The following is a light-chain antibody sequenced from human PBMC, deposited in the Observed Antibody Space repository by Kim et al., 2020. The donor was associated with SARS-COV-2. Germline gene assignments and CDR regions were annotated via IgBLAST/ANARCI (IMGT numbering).Light chain of an antibody. J-gene: IGKJ2*01. CDR1: QSINTW. Sequence: DIQMTQSPSTLSASEGDRVTITCRASQSINTWLAWYQQKPGKAPKLLIYDASSLESGVPFRFSGSGSGTEFTLTISGLQSDDFATYYCQQYNSYSEYTFGQGTKLEI. CDR2: DAS. CDR3: QQYNSYSEYT. V-gene: IGKV1-5*01.